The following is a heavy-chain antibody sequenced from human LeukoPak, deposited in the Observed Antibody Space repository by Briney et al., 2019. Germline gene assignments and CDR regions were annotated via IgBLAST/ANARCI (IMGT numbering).Heavy chain of an antibody. V-gene: IGHV1-69*05. CDR3: ATMLYCSGGSCYQPGDYYYYYMDV. CDR2: IIPIFGTA. D-gene: IGHD2-15*01. J-gene: IGHJ6*03. CDR1: GGTFSSYA. Sequence: SVKVSCKASGGTFSSYAISWVRQAPGQGLEWMGGIIPIFGTANYAQKFQGRFTITTDESTSTAYMELSSLRSEDTAVYYCATMLYCSGGSCYQPGDYYYYYMDVWGKGTTVTVSS.